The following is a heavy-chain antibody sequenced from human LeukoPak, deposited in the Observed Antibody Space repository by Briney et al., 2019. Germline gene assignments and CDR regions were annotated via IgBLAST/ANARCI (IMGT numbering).Heavy chain of an antibody. CDR3: ARAMVRGVFYYYCMDV. Sequence: ASVKVSCKASGYTFTSYDINWVRQATGQGLEWMGWMNPNSGNTGYAQKFQGRVTMTRNTSISTAYMELSSLRSEDTAVYYCARAMVRGVFYYYCMDVWGKGTTVTISS. D-gene: IGHD3-10*01. V-gene: IGHV1-8*01. CDR2: MNPNSGNT. J-gene: IGHJ6*03. CDR1: GYTFTSYD.